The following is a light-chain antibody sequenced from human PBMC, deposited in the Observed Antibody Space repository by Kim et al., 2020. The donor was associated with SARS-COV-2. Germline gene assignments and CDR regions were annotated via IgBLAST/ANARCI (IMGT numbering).Light chain of an antibody. J-gene: IGLJ2*01. V-gene: IGLV3-19*01. CDR1: SLRNYF. Sequence: ALGRTVRITCHGDSLRNYFADWCQQRPGQAPVVVIYDKDTRPSGIPDRFSGSGSDNTASLTITGAQAEDEADYFCYSRDTSGSHVIFGGGTQLTVL. CDR2: DKD. CDR3: YSRDTSGSHVI.